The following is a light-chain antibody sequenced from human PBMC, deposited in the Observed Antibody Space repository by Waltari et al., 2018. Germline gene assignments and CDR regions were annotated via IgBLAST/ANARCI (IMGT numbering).Light chain of an antibody. Sequence: DIQMTQSPSSLSASVGDRVTITCRASQTINKYLNWYQKKPGRAPKVLISVISYLHTGVPSRFSGSGSGTDFTLTISSLQPEDFATYYCQQGYNVPPITFGPGTKVDI. V-gene: IGKV1-39*01. CDR2: VIS. CDR1: QTINKY. CDR3: QQGYNVPPIT. J-gene: IGKJ3*01.